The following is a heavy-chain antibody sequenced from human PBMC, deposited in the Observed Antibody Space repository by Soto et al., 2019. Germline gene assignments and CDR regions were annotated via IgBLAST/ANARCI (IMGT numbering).Heavy chain of an antibody. Sequence: ASVKVSCKASGDTFSTYTITWVRQAPGQGLEWMGGIIPRSGTSNYAQKFQGRVTITADESTSTAYMELSSLRSEDTAVYYCTRLRRDGYIYGMDVWGQGTTVTVSS. CDR2: IIPRSGTS. J-gene: IGHJ6*02. V-gene: IGHV1-69*13. CDR1: GDTFSTYT. CDR3: TRLRRDGYIYGMDV. D-gene: IGHD5-12*01.